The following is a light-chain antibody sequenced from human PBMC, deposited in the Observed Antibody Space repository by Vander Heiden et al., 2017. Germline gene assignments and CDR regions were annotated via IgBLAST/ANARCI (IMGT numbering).Light chain of an antibody. CDR3: QQSYSTPLT. J-gene: IGKJ4*01. V-gene: IGKV1-39*01. CDR1: QNMHSY. Sequence: DIQLTQSPSSLSASVGDRVTITCRASQNMHSYLNWYQQRPGEAPKLLIYAASSLQGGVPSRFSGSASGTDFTLTISSLQPEDFATYYCQQSYSTPLTFGGGTKVEIK. CDR2: AAS.